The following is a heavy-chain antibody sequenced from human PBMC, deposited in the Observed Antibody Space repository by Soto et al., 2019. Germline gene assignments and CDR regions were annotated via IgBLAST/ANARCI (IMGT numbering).Heavy chain of an antibody. V-gene: IGHV4-31*03. CDR1: GGSISSGGYY. CDR2: IYYSGST. J-gene: IGHJ3*02. CDR3: ARDSSGYPVTEWTDAFDI. Sequence: QVQLQESGPGLVKPSQTLSLTCTVSGGSISSGGYYWSWIRQHPGKGLEWIGYIYYSGSTYYNPSLKSRVTISVDTSKNQFSLKLSSVTAADTAVYYCARDSSGYPVTEWTDAFDIWGQGTMVTVSS. D-gene: IGHD3-22*01.